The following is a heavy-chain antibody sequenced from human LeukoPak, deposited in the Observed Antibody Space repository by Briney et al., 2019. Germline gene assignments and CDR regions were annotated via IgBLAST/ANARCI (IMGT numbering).Heavy chain of an antibody. CDR2: IYYSGST. J-gene: IGHJ4*02. D-gene: IGHD1-26*01. CDR1: GGSISSYY. CDR3: ASTGGSYYEPYYFDY. Sequence: SETLSLTCTVSGGSISSYYWSWLRQPPGKGLDWIGYIYYSGSTNYNPSLKSRVTISVDTSKNQFSLKLSSVTAADTAVYYCASTGGSYYEPYYFDYWGQGTLVTVSS. V-gene: IGHV4-59*01.